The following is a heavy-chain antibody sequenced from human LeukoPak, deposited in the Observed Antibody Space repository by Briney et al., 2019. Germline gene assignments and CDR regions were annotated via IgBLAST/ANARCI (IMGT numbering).Heavy chain of an antibody. CDR3: ARALKKYSSSWPLKAFDY. Sequence: GASVKVSCKASGYTFTSYDINWVRQATGQGLEWMGWMNPNSGNTGYAQKSQGRVTMTRNTSISTAYMELSSLRSEDTAVYYCARALKKYSSSWPLKAFDYWGQGTLVTVSS. V-gene: IGHV1-8*01. CDR2: MNPNSGNT. J-gene: IGHJ4*02. CDR1: GYTFTSYD. D-gene: IGHD6-13*01.